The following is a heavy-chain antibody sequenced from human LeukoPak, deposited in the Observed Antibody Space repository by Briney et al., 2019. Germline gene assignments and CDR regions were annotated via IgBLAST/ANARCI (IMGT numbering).Heavy chain of an antibody. J-gene: IGHJ5*02. D-gene: IGHD6-13*01. CDR1: GYTGTSYG. Sequence: ASVKVSCKASGYTGTSYGISWVRQAPGQGLEWMGWISAYNGNTNYAQKLQGRVPMPADTSTSTAYMELSRLRSDDTAVYYCARVLDRYSTGWYNWFGPWGQGTLVTVSS. CDR3: ARVLDRYSTGWYNWFGP. CDR2: ISAYNGNT. V-gene: IGHV1-18*01.